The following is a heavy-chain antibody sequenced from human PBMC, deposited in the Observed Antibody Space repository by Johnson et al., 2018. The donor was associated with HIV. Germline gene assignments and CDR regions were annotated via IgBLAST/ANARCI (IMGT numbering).Heavy chain of an antibody. CDR1: GFAFSNYG. D-gene: IGHD6-13*01. Sequence: VHLVESGGGVVQPGRSLRLSCAASGFAFSNYGMHWVRQAPGKGLEWVAVISFDGSHKYYADSVKGRFTISRDNSKNTLYLQMNSLRVEDTAVYYCAKDQWSSSWTNDAFDIWGQGTKVSVSS. V-gene: IGHV3-33*06. J-gene: IGHJ3*02. CDR3: AKDQWSSSWTNDAFDI. CDR2: ISFDGSHK.